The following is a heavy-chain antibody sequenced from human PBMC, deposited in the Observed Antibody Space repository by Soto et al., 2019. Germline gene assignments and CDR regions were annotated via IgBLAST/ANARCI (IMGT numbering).Heavy chain of an antibody. CDR3: AKGGGSPTYRLVDW. CDR1: GFSFSAYA. D-gene: IGHD2-2*01. V-gene: IGHV3-23*01. CDR2: ISASGDST. Sequence: ELQLLESGGGLVQPGGSLRISCAASGFSFSAYAMTWVRQAPGKGLEWVSAISASGDSTYYADSVKGRFTISRDDSKNTLSLQMDNLRAADTAVYFCAKGGGSPTYRLVDWWGQGTPVTVSS. J-gene: IGHJ4*02.